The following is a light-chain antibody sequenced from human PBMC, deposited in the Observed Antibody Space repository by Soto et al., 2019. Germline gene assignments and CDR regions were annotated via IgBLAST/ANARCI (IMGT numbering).Light chain of an antibody. Sequence: EIVMTQSPATLSVSPGERATLSCRASQSVSSNLAWYQQKPGQAPRLLISGASTRATGIQARFSGSGSGTEFTLTISGLQSEDFAVYYCQQYNYWPYTFGQGTKLEIK. CDR1: QSVSSN. V-gene: IGKV3-15*01. CDR3: QQYNYWPYT. J-gene: IGKJ2*01. CDR2: GAS.